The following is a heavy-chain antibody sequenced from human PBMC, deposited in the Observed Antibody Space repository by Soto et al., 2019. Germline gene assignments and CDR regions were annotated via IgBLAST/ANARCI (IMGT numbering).Heavy chain of an antibody. CDR2: ISYDGSNK. V-gene: IGHV3-30*18. D-gene: IGHD3-3*01. Sequence: GGSLRLSCAASGFTFSSYGMHWVRQAPGKGLEWVAVISYDGSNKYYADSVKGRFTISRDNSKNTLYLQMNSLRAEDTAVYYCAKDGHDFWSGYHPSYNWFDPWGQGTLVTVSS. CDR1: GFTFSSYG. CDR3: AKDGHDFWSGYHPSYNWFDP. J-gene: IGHJ5*02.